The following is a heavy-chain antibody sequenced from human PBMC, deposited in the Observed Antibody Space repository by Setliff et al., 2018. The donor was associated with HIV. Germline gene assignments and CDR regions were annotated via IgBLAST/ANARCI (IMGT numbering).Heavy chain of an antibody. J-gene: IGHJ4*02. CDR1: GGSMTSSNYY. D-gene: IGHD3-22*01. V-gene: IGHV4-39*07. CDR3: ARDPHYFDTSGHYSWFYFDY. Sequence: TETLSLTCTVSGGSMTSSNYYWGWIRQSPGRGLEWIGSISSSGSTTYHPSLRSRVTVSAATSKNQFSLKLTSVTAADTAVYFCARDPHYFDTSGHYSWFYFDYWGQGTLVTVSS. CDR2: ISSSGST.